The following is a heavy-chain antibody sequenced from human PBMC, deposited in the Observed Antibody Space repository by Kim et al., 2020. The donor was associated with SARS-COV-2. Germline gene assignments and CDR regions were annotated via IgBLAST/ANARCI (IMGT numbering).Heavy chain of an antibody. CDR3: ARRSGSYYGYYYYYYGM. V-gene: IGHV3-33*05. J-gene: IGHJ6*01. CDR2: ISYDGSNK. Sequence: GGSLRLSCAASGFTFSSYGMHWVRQAPGKGLEWVAVISYDGSNKYYADSVKGRFTISRDNSKNTLYLQMNSLRAEDTAVYYCARRSGSYYGYYYYYYGM. D-gene: IGHD3-10*01. CDR1: GFTFSSYG.